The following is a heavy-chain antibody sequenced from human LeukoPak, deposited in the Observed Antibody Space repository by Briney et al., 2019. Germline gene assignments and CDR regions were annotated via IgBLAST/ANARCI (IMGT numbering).Heavy chain of an antibody. CDR2: ISSSSSYI. Sequence: GESLRLSCAASGFTFSSYSMNWVRQAPGKGLEWVSSISSSSSYIYYADSVKGRFTISRDNAKNSLYLQMNSLRADDTAVYYCARDRWRDSRWSRSSFDYWGQGTLVTVSS. J-gene: IGHJ4*02. V-gene: IGHV3-21*01. CDR1: GFTFSSYS. D-gene: IGHD6-13*01. CDR3: ARDRWRDSRWSRSSFDY.